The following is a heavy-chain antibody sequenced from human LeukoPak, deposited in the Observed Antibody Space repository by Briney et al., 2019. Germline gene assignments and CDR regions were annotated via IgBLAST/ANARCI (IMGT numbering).Heavy chain of an antibody. CDR2: IYSGGST. CDR1: GFTFSSNY. V-gene: IGHV3-53*01. D-gene: IGHD3-9*01. Sequence: GGSLRLSCAASGFTFSSNYMSWVRQAPGKGLEWVSVIYSGGSTYYADSVKGRFTISRDNSKNTLYLQMNSLRAEDTAVYYCARESDYDILTGHKSSLEYWGQGILVAVSS. J-gene: IGHJ4*02. CDR3: ARESDYDILTGHKSSLEY.